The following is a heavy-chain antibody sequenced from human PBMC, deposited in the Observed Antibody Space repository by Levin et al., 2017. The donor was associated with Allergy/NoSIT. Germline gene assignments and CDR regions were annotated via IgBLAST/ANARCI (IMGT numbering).Heavy chain of an antibody. Sequence: GGSLRLSCAASGFTFSSYAMHWVRQAPGKGLEWVAVISYDGSNKYYADSVKGRFTISRDNSKNTLYLQMNSLRAEDTAVYYCARGWELLAPPFDYWGQGTLVTVSS. CDR3: ARGWELLAPPFDY. D-gene: IGHD1-26*01. CDR1: GFTFSSYA. V-gene: IGHV3-30*04. CDR2: ISYDGSNK. J-gene: IGHJ4*02.